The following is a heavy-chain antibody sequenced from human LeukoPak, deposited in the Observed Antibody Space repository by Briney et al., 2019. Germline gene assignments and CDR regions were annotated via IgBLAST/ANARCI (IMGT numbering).Heavy chain of an antibody. D-gene: IGHD5-18*01. CDR3: AKFRYGYMGVDL. J-gene: IGHJ4*02. V-gene: IGHV4-34*01. Sequence: PSETLSLTCRVYGGSSSGYYGSWIRQPPGKGLEWIGEINYSGSSNYRRSLKSRVIISVATSKNQFSLKLRSVTAADTAVYYCAKFRYGYMGVDLWGQGTQVTVSS. CDR2: INYSGSS. CDR1: GGSSSGYY.